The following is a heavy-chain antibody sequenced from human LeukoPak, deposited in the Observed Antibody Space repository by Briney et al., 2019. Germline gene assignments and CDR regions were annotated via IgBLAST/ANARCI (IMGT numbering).Heavy chain of an antibody. CDR1: GYTFTSYY. V-gene: IGHV1-46*01. J-gene: IGHJ4*02. D-gene: IGHD6-19*01. CDR2: INPSVGST. CDR3: ARDNTAVAGRVIDY. Sequence: ASVTVSFKASGYTFTSYYIHWVRQAPGQGLEWMGIINPSVGSTTYAQNFQGRVTMTRYTSTSSVYMELSSLRSEDTAVYYCARDNTAVAGRVIDYWGQGTLVTVSS.